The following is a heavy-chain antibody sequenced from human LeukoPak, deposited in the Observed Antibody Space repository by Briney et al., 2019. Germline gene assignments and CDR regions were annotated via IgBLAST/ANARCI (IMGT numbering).Heavy chain of an antibody. D-gene: IGHD6-19*01. CDR2: TYYRSDWNY. Sequence: SQTLSPTCVISGDSVSSGSAAWNCIRQSPSRGLEWQGRTYYRSDWNYDYAGFVKSRITINADTSKNQFSLQLKSVTLEDTAIYYCAREHQWLVLGAFDIWGQGTLVTVSS. J-gene: IGHJ3*02. CDR3: AREHQWLVLGAFDI. V-gene: IGHV6-1*01. CDR1: GDSVSSGSAA.